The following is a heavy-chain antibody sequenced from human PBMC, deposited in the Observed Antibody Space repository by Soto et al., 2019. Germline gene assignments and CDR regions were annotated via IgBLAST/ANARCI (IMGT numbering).Heavy chain of an antibody. CDR1: GYTLTELS. D-gene: IGHD3-10*01. Sequence: ASVKVSCKVSGYTLTELSMHWVRQTPGRGLEWMGGLDPEVGEITYAQKLQGRVTMTEDTSTDTAYMELRSLRSDDTAIYYCATSRFGGKLFGNDAFDLWGQGTMVTVSS. CDR2: LDPEVGEI. J-gene: IGHJ3*01. CDR3: ATSRFGGKLFGNDAFDL. V-gene: IGHV1-24*01.